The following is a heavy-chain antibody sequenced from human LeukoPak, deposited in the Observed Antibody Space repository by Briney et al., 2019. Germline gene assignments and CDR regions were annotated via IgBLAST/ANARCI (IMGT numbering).Heavy chain of an antibody. CDR2: IYYSGST. Sequence: PSETLSLTCTVSGGSISSSSYYWGWIRQPPGKGLEWIGSIYYSGSTYYNPSLKSRVTISVDTSKNQFSLKLSSVTAADTAVYYCAREGLGRLYYDFWSGYRYYFDYWGQGTLVAVSS. V-gene: IGHV4-39*07. D-gene: IGHD3-3*01. J-gene: IGHJ4*02. CDR1: GGSISSSSYY. CDR3: AREGLGRLYYDFWSGYRYYFDY.